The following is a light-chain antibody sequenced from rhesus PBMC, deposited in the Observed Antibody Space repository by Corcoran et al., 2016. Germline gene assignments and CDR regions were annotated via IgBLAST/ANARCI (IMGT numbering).Light chain of an antibody. Sequence: EIVMTQSPATLSLSPGERATLSCRASQSVSSRLAWYQQKPGQAPRLLIYDASRRATGIPDRFSGSGARTEVTLAISSLDPEYVGGYYCQQDYSWPLTFGGGTKVEIK. CDR2: DAS. V-gene: IGKV3-17*03. CDR3: QQDYSWPLT. CDR1: QSVSSR. J-gene: IGKJ4*01.